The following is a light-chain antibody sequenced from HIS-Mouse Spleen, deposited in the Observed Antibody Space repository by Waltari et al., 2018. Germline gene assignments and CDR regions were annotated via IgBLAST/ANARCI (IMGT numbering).Light chain of an antibody. CDR3: QQYNNWPLT. Sequence: EIVMTQSPATLSVAPGERATLSCSASQSVSSNLAWYQQKPGQAPRLIIYGASTRATGIPARFSGSGSGTEFTLTISSLQSEDFAVYYCQQYNNWPLTFGPGTKVDIK. CDR2: GAS. J-gene: IGKJ3*01. V-gene: IGKV3-15*01. CDR1: QSVSSN.